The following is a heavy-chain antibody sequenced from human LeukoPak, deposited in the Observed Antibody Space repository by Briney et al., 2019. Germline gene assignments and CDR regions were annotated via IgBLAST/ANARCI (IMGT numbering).Heavy chain of an antibody. V-gene: IGHV4-4*07. CDR3: AREYEDYDFWSGYYTGSHHYFDY. CDR2: IYTSGST. D-gene: IGHD3-3*01. CDR1: GGSISSYY. J-gene: IGHJ4*02. Sequence: SETLSLTCTVSGGSISSYYWSWIRQPAGKGLEWIGRIYTSGSTNYNPSLKSRVTMSVDTSKNQSSLKLSSVTAADTAVYYCAREYEDYDFWSGYYTGSHHYFDYWGQGTLVTVSS.